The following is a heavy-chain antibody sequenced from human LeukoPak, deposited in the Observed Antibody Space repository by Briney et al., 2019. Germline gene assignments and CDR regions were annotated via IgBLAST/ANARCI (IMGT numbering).Heavy chain of an antibody. J-gene: IGHJ5*02. V-gene: IGHV4-59*01. CDR3: ARGEVYGDYGPGSWFGP. CDR2: IYYSGST. CDR1: GGSISSYY. Sequence: SETLSLTCTVSGGSISSYYWSWIRQPPGKGLEWIGYIYYSGSTNYNPSLKSRVTISVDTSKNQFSLKLSSVTAADTAVYYCARGEVYGDYGPGSWFGPWGQGTLVTVSS. D-gene: IGHD4-17*01.